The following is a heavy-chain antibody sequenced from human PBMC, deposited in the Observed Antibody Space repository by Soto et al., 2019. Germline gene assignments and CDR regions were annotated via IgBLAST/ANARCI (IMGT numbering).Heavy chain of an antibody. CDR2: ISSDGTTT. J-gene: IGHJ4*02. Sequence: EVQLVESGGGLVQPGAALRLSCAASGFTFTKYWMHWVRLAPGKGPVWVSYISSDGTTTDYADSVKGRFTLSRDNANNMLDLQMDSLRVEDTAVYYCAIQDCTNDVCLEAAVTVGGALEYWGQGAQVTVSS. CDR1: GFTFTKYW. D-gene: IGHD2-8*01. CDR3: AIQDCTNDVCLEAAVTVGGALEY. V-gene: IGHV3-74*01.